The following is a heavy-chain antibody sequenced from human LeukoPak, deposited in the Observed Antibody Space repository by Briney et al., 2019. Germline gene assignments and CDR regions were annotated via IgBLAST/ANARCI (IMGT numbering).Heavy chain of an antibody. CDR3: ARKSSTGTEDY. J-gene: IGHJ4*02. Sequence: SETLSLTCTVSGGSISSYYWSWIRQPPGKGLEWIGYIYYSGSTNYNPSLKSRVTISVDKSKNQFSLKLSSVTAADTAVYYCARKSSTGTEDYWGQGTLVTVSS. CDR1: GGSISSYY. V-gene: IGHV4-59*12. CDR2: IYYSGST. D-gene: IGHD1-1*01.